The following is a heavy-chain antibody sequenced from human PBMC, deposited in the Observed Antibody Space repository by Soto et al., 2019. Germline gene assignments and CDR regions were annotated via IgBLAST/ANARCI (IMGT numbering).Heavy chain of an antibody. J-gene: IGHJ4*02. CDR3: TRDHYYANTWGFDY. CDR1: GASISDSDW. D-gene: IGHD3-10*01. Sequence: QVQLQESGPGLVKPSETLCLSCAVSGASISDSDWWNWVRQPPGKGLEWIGEIYHGGNINYNPSLRGRVTISLDQSKSQFSLSLRSVTAADTAVYYCTRDHYYANTWGFDYWGQGALVTVSS. CDR2: IYHGGNI. V-gene: IGHV4-4*02.